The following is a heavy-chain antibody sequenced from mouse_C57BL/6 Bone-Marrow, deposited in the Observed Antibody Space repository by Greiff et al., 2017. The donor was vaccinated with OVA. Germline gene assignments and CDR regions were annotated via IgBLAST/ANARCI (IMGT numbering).Heavy chain of an antibody. CDR2: ISNGGGST. CDR1: GFTFSDYY. V-gene: IGHV5-12*01. CDR3: ARRGGIYYGNYYAMDY. J-gene: IGHJ4*01. Sequence: EVQVVESGGGLVQPGGSLKLSCAASGFTFSDYYMYWVRQTPEKRLEWVAYISNGGGSTYYPDTVKGRFTISRDNAKNTLYLQMCRLKSEDTAMYYCARRGGIYYGNYYAMDYWGQGTSVTVSS. D-gene: IGHD2-1*01.